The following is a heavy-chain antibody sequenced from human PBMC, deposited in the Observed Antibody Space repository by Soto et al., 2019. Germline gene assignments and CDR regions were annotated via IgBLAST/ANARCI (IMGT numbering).Heavy chain of an antibody. Sequence: VGSLRLSCAASGFTFSSYGMHWVRQARGKGLEWVAVISYDGSNKYYADSVKGQFTISRDNSKNTLYLQMNSLRAEDTAVYYCAKDLGPYYDILTGLGFDPWGQGTLVTVSS. J-gene: IGHJ5*02. D-gene: IGHD3-9*01. CDR2: ISYDGSNK. CDR1: GFTFSSYG. V-gene: IGHV3-30*18. CDR3: AKDLGPYYDILTGLGFDP.